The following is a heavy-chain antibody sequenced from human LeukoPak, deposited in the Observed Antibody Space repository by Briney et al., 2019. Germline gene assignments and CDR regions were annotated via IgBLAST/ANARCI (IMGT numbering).Heavy chain of an antibody. CDR1: GGSISPYY. J-gene: IGHJ4*02. CDR2: IYYTGST. Sequence: SETLSLTCTVSGGSISPYYWSWVRQPPGKGLEWIVYIYYTGSTDYNPSLKSRVTISLATSKHQSSLRLTSVTAADTAVYYCARGAYESGSYQYFFDYWGQGTLVTVSS. CDR3: ARGAYESGSYQYFFDY. D-gene: IGHD3-10*01. V-gene: IGHV4-59*01.